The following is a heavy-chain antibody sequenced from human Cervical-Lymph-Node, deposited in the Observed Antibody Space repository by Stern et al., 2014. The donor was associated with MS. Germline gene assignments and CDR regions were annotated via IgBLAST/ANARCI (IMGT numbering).Heavy chain of an antibody. Sequence: MQLVESGAGLVKPGGSLRLTCAASGFTFRGYNMNWVRQAPGKGLEWISYISSSIITIDYADSVKGRFPISIDNAENSMYLQMDSLRVDDTAVYYCARDPCSGAYNWYFDLWGRGTLVTVSS. CDR3: ARDPCSGAYNWYFDL. D-gene: IGHD2-15*01. CDR2: ISSSIITI. CDR1: GFTFRGYN. J-gene: IGHJ2*01. V-gene: IGHV3-48*01.